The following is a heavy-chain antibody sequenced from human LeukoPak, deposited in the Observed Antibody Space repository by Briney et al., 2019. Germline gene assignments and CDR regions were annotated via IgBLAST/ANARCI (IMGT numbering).Heavy chain of an antibody. V-gene: IGHV1-18*01. D-gene: IGHD2-2*02. CDR2: ISAYNGNT. CDR3: ARDPNFHCSRTSYYRFNWFDP. Sequence: ASVKVSCKASGYTFTSYGISWVRQAPGQGLEWMGWISAYNGNTNYAQKLQGRVTMTTDTSTSTAYMELRSLRSDDTAVYYCARDPNFHCSRTSYYRFNWFDPWGQGTLVTVTS. CDR1: GYTFTSYG. J-gene: IGHJ5*02.